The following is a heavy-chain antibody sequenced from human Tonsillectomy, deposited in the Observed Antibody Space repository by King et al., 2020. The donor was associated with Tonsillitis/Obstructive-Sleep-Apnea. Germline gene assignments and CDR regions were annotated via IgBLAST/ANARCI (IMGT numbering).Heavy chain of an antibody. Sequence: RQVPGKVLEWVSGINWNGCSTGYADSVKGRFTISRDNATNSLYLQMNCLRAEDTALYYCARAATSTFGKGCWGQGTLVTVSS. V-gene: IGHV3-20*03. CDR3: ARAATSTFGKGC. CDR2: INWNGCST. D-gene: IGHD3-16*01. J-gene: IGHJ4*02.